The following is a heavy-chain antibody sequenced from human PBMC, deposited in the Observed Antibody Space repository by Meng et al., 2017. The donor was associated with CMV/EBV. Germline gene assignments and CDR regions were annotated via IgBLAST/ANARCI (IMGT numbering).Heavy chain of an antibody. D-gene: IGHD3-10*01. CDR3: AHRGRPKAFDI. Sequence: SGPTLVKPTQTLTLTCTFSGFSLSTSGVGVGWIRQPPGKALEWLALIYWNDDKRYSPSLQSRLTITKDTSKNQVVLTMTNMDPVDTATYYCAHRGRPKAFDIWGQGTMVTVSS. V-gene: IGHV2-5*01. CDR1: GFSLSTSGVG. CDR2: IYWNDDK. J-gene: IGHJ3*02.